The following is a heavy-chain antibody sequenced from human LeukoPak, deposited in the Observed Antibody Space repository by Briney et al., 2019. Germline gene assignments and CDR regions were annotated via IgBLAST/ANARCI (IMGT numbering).Heavy chain of an antibody. D-gene: IGHD4-17*01. J-gene: IGHJ4*02. Sequence: GGSLRLSCAASGFTFSSYAMSWVRQAPGKGLEWVSAISGSGGSTYCADSVKGRFTISRDNSKNTLYLQMNSLRAEDTAVYYCAKIWGYGDYVGSFDYWGQGTLVTVSS. V-gene: IGHV3-23*01. CDR2: ISGSGGST. CDR1: GFTFSSYA. CDR3: AKIWGYGDYVGSFDY.